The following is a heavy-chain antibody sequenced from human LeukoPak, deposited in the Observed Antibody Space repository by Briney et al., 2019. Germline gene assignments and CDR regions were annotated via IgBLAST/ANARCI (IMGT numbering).Heavy chain of an antibody. CDR3: ARAYDFSYFQH. Sequence: PGGSLRLSCAASGFTFSSYGMHWVRQAPGKGLEWVAVISYDGSNKYYADSVKGRFTISRDNSKNTLYLQMNSLRAEDTAVYYCARAYDFSYFQHWGQGTLVTVSS. CDR2: ISYDGSNK. J-gene: IGHJ1*01. D-gene: IGHD3-3*01. V-gene: IGHV3-30*03. CDR1: GFTFSSYG.